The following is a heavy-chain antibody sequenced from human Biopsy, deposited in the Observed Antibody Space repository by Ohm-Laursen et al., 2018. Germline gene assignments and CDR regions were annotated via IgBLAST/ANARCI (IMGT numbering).Heavy chain of an antibody. CDR1: GDSISSYY. D-gene: IGHD3-22*01. Sequence: SDTLSLTCPASGDSISSYYWSWIRQPPGKGLQWIGYVYYTGSTDYNPSLQSRVTISVDTSKNHFSLRSRSVAPADTAIYCARDRGYYSDRTVPGYFDLWGRGTLVTVSS. V-gene: IGHV4-59*01. J-gene: IGHJ2*01. CDR2: VYYTGST. CDR3: ARDRGYYSDRTVPGYFDL.